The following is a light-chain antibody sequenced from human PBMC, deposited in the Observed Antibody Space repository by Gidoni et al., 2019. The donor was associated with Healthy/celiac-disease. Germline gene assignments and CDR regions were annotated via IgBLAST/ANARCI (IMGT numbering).Light chain of an antibody. CDR3: QKYNRASLT. V-gene: IGKV1-27*01. J-gene: IGKJ4*01. Sequence: DIQMTQLPSSLSASAGDRVTITCRASQGISNYLAWYQQKPGKVPKLLIYAASTLQSGVPSRFSGRGAGTDFTLTISSLQPEYVATYYCQKYNRASLTFGGGTKVEIK. CDR1: QGISNY. CDR2: AAS.